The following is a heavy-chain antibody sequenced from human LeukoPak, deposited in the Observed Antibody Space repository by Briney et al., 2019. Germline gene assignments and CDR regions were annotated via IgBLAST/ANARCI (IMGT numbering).Heavy chain of an antibody. J-gene: IGHJ3*02. D-gene: IGHD2-2*01. CDR2: VFYTGST. CDR3: VRHHKYCSSTSCYKVGDPTDAFAI. V-gene: IGHV4-39*01. CDR1: GASIRNYNNY. Sequence: PSETLSLTCIVSGASIRNYNNYWGWIRQPPGKGLEWIGSVFYTGSTYYNPSLQSRVTVSVDTSKNQFSLKLTSVTAADTAVYYCVRHHKYCSSTSCYKVGDPTDAFAIWGLGTMVIVSS.